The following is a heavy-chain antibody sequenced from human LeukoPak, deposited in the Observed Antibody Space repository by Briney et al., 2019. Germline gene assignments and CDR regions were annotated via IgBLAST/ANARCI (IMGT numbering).Heavy chain of an antibody. CDR3: ARHPSCTTVTHCSFDD. D-gene: IGHD4-11*01. V-gene: IGHV4-39*01. CDR2: MYYSGST. J-gene: IGHJ4*02. CDR1: GGSISTSSYQ. Sequence: SETLSLTCTVSGGSISTSSYQWAWIRQPPGNGLEWIGSMYYSGSTYYNPSLKSRVTMSADTSKNQLSLKLSSVTAADTAVYFCARHPSCTTVTHCSFDDWGQGILVTVSS.